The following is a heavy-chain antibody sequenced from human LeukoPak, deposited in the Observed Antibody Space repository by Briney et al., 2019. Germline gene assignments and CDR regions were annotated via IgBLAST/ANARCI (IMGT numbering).Heavy chain of an antibody. CDR1: DYTFTSYG. V-gene: IGHV1-18*01. D-gene: IGHD6-6*01. Sequence: ASLKLSCTASDYTFTSYGISWVRQAPGQGLEWMGWISAYNGNTNYAQKLQGRVTITTDTSTSTAYMQLRSLRSDDTAVYYCARPRTNSSSPNAFDIWGQGTMVTVSS. CDR3: ARPRTNSSSPNAFDI. CDR2: ISAYNGNT. J-gene: IGHJ3*02.